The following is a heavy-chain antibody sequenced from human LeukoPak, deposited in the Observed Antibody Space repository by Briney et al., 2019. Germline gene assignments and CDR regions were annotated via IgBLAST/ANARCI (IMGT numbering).Heavy chain of an antibody. D-gene: IGHD3-3*01. CDR3: AKGTRRPVLRFLEWLSWDYFDY. J-gene: IGHJ4*02. V-gene: IGHV3-30*18. CDR2: ISYDVSNK. CDR1: GFTFSSYG. Sequence: GGSLRLSCAASGFTFSSYGMHWVRQAPGKGLEWVAVISYDVSNKYYADSVKGRFTISRDNSKNTLYLQMNSLRAEDTAVYYCAKGTRRPVLRFLEWLSWDYFDYWGQGTLVTVSS.